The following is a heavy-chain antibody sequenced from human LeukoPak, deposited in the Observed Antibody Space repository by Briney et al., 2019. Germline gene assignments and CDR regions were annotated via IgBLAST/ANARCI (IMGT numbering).Heavy chain of an antibody. CDR2: IYYSGST. D-gene: IGHD3-9*01. CDR3: ARRPPYYDILTGYFEGNYYGMDV. J-gene: IGHJ6*02. Sequence: SETLSLTCTVSGGSISSYYWSWIRQPPGKGLEWIGYIYYSGSTNYNPSLKSRVTISVDTSKNQFSLKLSSVTAADTAVYYCARRPPYYDILTGYFEGNYYGMDVWGQGTTVTVSS. V-gene: IGHV4-59*08. CDR1: GGSISSYY.